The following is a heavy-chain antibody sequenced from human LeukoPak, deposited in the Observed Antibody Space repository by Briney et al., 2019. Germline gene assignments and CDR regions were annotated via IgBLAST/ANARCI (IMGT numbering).Heavy chain of an antibody. J-gene: IGHJ4*02. CDR1: GFTFSNYW. V-gene: IGHV3-7*01. D-gene: IGHD2-8*01. CDR2: IHQHGNEK. CDR3: AALNGPLFEY. Sequence: GGSLRLSCAASGFTFSNYWMSWVRQAPGKGLGWVASIHQHGNEKYFVDSVRGRFTISRDNAKNSLYLQMSSLRAEDTAVYYCAALNGPLFEYWGQGTLVTVSS.